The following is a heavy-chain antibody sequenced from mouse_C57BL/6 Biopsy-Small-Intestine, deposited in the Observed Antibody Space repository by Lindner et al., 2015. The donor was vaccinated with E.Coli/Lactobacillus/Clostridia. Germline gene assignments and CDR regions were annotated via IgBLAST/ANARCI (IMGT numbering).Heavy chain of an antibody. Sequence: VQLQESGPELVKPGASVKISCKASGYAFSSSWMNWVKQRPGKGLEWIGRICPGDGDTNYNGKFKGKATLTADKSSSTAYMQLSSLTSEDSAVYFCASQPYYDYFDYWGQGTTLTVSS. J-gene: IGHJ2*01. D-gene: IGHD2-4*01. CDR1: GYAFSSSW. V-gene: IGHV1-82*01. CDR2: ICPGDGDT. CDR3: ASQPYYDYFDY.